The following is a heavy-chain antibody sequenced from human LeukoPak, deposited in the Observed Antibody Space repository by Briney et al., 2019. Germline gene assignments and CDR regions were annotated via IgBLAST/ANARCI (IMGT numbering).Heavy chain of an antibody. Sequence: SETLSLTCAVYGGSFSGYYWSWIRQPPGKGLEWIGEINHSGSTNYNPSLKSRVTISVDTSKNQFSLKLSSVTAADTAVYYCASRTYDSSGYYLDYWGQGTLVTVSS. D-gene: IGHD3-22*01. CDR3: ASRTYDSSGYYLDY. V-gene: IGHV4-34*01. CDR2: INHSGST. CDR1: GGSFSGYY. J-gene: IGHJ4*02.